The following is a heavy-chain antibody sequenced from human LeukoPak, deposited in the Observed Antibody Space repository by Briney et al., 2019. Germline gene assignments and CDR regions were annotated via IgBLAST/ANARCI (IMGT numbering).Heavy chain of an antibody. J-gene: IGHJ4*02. Sequence: PGGPLRLSCAASGFTFSSYSMNWVRQAPGKGLEWVSSISSSSRYIYYADSVKGRFTISRDNAKNSLYLQMNRLRAEDTAVYYCAGDFLGYRGSLGYYGSGSYHWGQGTLVTVSS. D-gene: IGHD3-10*01. CDR2: ISSSSRYI. CDR1: GFTFSSYS. V-gene: IGHV3-21*01. CDR3: AGDFLGYRGSLGYYGSGSYH.